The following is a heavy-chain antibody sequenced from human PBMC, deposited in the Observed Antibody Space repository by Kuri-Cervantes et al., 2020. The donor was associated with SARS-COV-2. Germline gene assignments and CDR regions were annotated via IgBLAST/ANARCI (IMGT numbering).Heavy chain of an antibody. Sequence: GESLKISCKHSGNSFTTYWIGWVRQMPGNGLELMGIIYPGDSNTKYSPSFQGHVTMSSEKSLRTAYLQWSSLKASDTAMYYCARLFQWPGFFLAPFDYWGQGTLVTVSS. CDR1: GNSFTTYW. J-gene: IGHJ4*02. V-gene: IGHV5-51*01. CDR2: IYPGDSNT. D-gene: IGHD6-19*01. CDR3: ARLFQWPGFFLAPFDY.